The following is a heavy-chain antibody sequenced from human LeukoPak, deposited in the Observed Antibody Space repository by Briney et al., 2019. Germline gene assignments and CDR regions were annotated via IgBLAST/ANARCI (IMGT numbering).Heavy chain of an antibody. V-gene: IGHV3-33*06. J-gene: IGHJ4*02. CDR1: KFTFSHYG. CDR2: IWNDGSSQ. CDR3: AKDAERGFDYSNSLEK. Sequence: GGSLRLSCAASKFTFSHYGMHWVRQAPGKGLEWVAVIWNDGSSQYYADSVKGRFTVSRDNSQKTLYLQMNSLRPEDTTVYYCAKDAERGFDYSNSLEKWGQGTLVTVSS. D-gene: IGHD4-11*01.